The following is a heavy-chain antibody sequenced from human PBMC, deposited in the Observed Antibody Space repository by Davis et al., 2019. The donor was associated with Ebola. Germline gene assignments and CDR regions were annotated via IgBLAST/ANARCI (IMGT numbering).Heavy chain of an antibody. CDR2: IYYSGST. Sequence: MPSETLSPTCPVSGGSISSHYWSWIRQPPGKGLEWIGYIYYSGSTNYNPSLKSRVTISVDTSKNQFSLKLSSVTAADTAVYYCARDRPYYDILTGYYHKPGEYDYFDYWGQGTLVTVSS. V-gene: IGHV4-59*11. D-gene: IGHD3-9*01. CDR3: ARDRPYYDILTGYYHKPGEYDYFDY. J-gene: IGHJ4*02. CDR1: GGSISSHY.